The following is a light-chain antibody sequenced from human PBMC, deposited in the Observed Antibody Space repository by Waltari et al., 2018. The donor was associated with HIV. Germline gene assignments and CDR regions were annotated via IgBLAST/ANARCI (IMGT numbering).Light chain of an antibody. Sequence: EIVMTQSPATLSVSPGERATLSCRASQSVSSNLAWYQQKPGQAPRLLIYGASTRATGIPARFSGSGSGTEFTLTIGSLQSEDFAVYYCQQYNNWPLTFGQGTKVEIK. CDR3: QQYNNWPLT. CDR2: GAS. J-gene: IGKJ1*01. V-gene: IGKV3-15*01. CDR1: QSVSSN.